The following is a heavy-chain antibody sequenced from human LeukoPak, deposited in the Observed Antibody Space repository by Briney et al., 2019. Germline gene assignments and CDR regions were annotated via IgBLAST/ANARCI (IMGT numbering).Heavy chain of an antibody. D-gene: IGHD3-10*01. CDR1: GGSFSGNY. Sequence: SETLSLTCAVYGGSFSGNYWSWIRQPPGKGLGWIGEINHSGSTNYNPPLKSRVTISVDTSKNQFSLKLSSVTAADTAVYFCATITMVRGVIIKGGSPFGPWGQGTLVTVSS. CDR3: ATITMVRGVIIKGGSPFGP. CDR2: INHSGST. J-gene: IGHJ1*01. V-gene: IGHV4-34*01.